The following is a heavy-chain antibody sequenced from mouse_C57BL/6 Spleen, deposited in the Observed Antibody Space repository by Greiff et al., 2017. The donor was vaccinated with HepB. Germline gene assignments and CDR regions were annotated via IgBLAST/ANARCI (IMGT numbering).Heavy chain of an antibody. CDR2: INPNYGTT. V-gene: IGHV1-39*01. CDR3: ARRDYYYGSSYAMDY. D-gene: IGHD1-1*01. J-gene: IGHJ4*01. CDR1: GYSFTDYN. Sequence: LKESGPELVKPGASVKISCKASGYSFTDYNMNWVKQSNGKSLEWIGVINPNYGTTSYNQKFKGKATLTVDQSSSTAYMQLNSLTSEDSAVYYCARRDYYYGSSYAMDYWGQGTSVTVSS.